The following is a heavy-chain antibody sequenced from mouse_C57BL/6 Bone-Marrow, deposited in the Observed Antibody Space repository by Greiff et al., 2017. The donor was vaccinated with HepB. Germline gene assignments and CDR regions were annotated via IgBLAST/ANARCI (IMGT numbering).Heavy chain of an antibody. V-gene: IGHV1-59*01. D-gene: IGHD1-1*01. CDR2: IDPSDSYT. CDR3: ARGPTVVYFDY. CDR1: GYTFTSYW. Sequence: QVHVKQSGAELVRPGTSVKLSCKASGYTFTSYWMHWVKQRPGQGLEWIGVIDPSDSYTNYNQKFKGKATLTVDTSSSTAYMQLSSLTSEDAAVYYCARGPTVVYFDYWGQGTTLTVSS. J-gene: IGHJ2*01.